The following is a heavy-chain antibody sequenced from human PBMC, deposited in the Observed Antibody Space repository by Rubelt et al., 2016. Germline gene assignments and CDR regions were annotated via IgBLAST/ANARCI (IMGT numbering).Heavy chain of an antibody. CDR2: IWYDGSNK. J-gene: IGHJ3*02. CDR3: ARGRAGSSSWYPVFGAFDI. V-gene: IGHV3-33*01. D-gene: IGHD6-13*01. Sequence: QVQLVESGGGVVQPGRSLRLSCAASGFTFSSYGMHWVRQAPGKGLEWVAVIWYDGSNKYYADSVKGRFTISRDNSKNTLDLGMNSRRAEDTAVYYCARGRAGSSSWYPVFGAFDIWGQGTMVTVSS. CDR1: GFTFSSYG.